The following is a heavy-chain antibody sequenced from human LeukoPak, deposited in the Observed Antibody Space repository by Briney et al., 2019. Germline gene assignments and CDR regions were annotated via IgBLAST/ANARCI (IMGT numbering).Heavy chain of an antibody. CDR2: ISSSGSNI. CDR1: GFNFYGFN. CDR3: AKNRNEDGYPDY. D-gene: IGHD5-24*01. Sequence: PGGSLRLSCAASGFNFYGFNMAWVRQAPGRGLEWLSYISSSGSNIYYADSVKGRFTISRDNSKNTLYLQMNSLRAEDTAVYYCAKNRNEDGYPDYWGQGTLVTVSS. V-gene: IGHV3-48*01. J-gene: IGHJ4*02.